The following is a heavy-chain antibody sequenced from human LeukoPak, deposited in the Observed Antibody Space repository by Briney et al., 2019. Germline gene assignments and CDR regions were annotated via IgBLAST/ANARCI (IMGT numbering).Heavy chain of an antibody. CDR2: IYSGGST. J-gene: IGHJ3*02. CDR1: GFTVSSNY. Sequence: HPGGSLRLSCSASGFTVSSNYMSCVRQAPRKGLGWGSVIYSGGSTYHADSVKGRFTISRDNTKNSLYLQMNSLRADDTAVYYCARKGERYGDSSPAFGIWGQGTMVTVSS. V-gene: IGHV3-53*01. CDR3: ARKGERYGDSSPAFGI. D-gene: IGHD4-17*01.